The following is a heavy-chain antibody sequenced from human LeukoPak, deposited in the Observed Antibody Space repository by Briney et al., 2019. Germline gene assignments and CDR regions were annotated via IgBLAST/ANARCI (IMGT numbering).Heavy chain of an antibody. Sequence: GGSLKLSCAASGFTFSDSAIHWVRQASGIGLEWVGRIRSKPQSYATAYDESLKGRFTISRDDSKNTAYLQMSSLKIEDTAVYYCTRVGPSTVVDYWGQGTQVTVSS. CDR1: GFTFSDSA. CDR2: IRSKPQSYAT. J-gene: IGHJ4*02. CDR3: TRVGPSTVVDY. D-gene: IGHD1-26*01. V-gene: IGHV3-73*01.